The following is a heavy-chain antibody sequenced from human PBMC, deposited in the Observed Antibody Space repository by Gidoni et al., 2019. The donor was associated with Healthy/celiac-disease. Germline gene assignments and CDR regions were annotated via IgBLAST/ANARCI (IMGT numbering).Heavy chain of an antibody. CDR2: ISAYNGNT. D-gene: IGHD5-12*01. V-gene: IGHV1-18*04. CDR3: ARDMDSGYDYYYYYYGMDV. CDR1: GYTFTSYG. J-gene: IGHJ6*02. Sequence: QVQLVQSGAEVKKPGAPVKVSCKASGYTFTSYGIRWVRQAPGQGLEWMGWISAYNGNTNYAQKLQGIGTMTTDTSTSTAYMELRSLRSDDTAVYYCARDMDSGYDYYYYYYGMDVWGQGTTVTVSS.